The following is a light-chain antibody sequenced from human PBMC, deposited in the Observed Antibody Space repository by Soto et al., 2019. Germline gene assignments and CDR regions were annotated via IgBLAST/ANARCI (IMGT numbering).Light chain of an antibody. CDR1: QGISSY. J-gene: IGKJ4*01. CDR2: AAS. Sequence: AVRMTKYTSSFSASTGDRVTITCRASQGISSYLAWYQQKPGKAPKLLIYAASTLQSGVPSRFSGSGSGTDFTLTISCLQSEDFATYYCQQYYSYPALTFGGRSNV. CDR3: QQYYSYPALT. V-gene: IGKV1-8*01.